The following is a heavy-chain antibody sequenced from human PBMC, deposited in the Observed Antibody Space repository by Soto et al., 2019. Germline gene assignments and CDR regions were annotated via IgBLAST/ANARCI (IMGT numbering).Heavy chain of an antibody. V-gene: IGHV4-39*01. CDR2: IYYSGST. J-gene: IGHJ4*02. Sequence: SETLSLTCTVSGGSISSSSYYWGWIRQPPGKGLEWIGSIYYSGSTYYNPSLKSRVTISVDTSKNQFSLKLSSVTAADTAVYYCARARLTYFDYWGQGTLVTVSS. CDR3: ARARLTYFDY. CDR1: GGSISSSSYY. D-gene: IGHD2-8*01.